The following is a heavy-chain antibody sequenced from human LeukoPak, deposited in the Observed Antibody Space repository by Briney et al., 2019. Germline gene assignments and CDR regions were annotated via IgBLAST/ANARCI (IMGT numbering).Heavy chain of an antibody. Sequence: PGGSLRLSCAASGFTLSSNYMSWVRQAPGKGLEWVSVIYSGGTTNHADSVKGRFTVSRDNSKNTLYLQMNSLRAEDTAVYFCARGSSRAFDYWGQGTLVTVSS. CDR1: GFTLSSNY. D-gene: IGHD2-2*01. CDR2: IYSGGTT. J-gene: IGHJ4*02. V-gene: IGHV3-53*01. CDR3: ARGSSRAFDY.